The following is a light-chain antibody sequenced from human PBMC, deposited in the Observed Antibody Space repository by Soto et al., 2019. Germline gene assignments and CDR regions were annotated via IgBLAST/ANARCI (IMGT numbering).Light chain of an antibody. CDR2: GNI. V-gene: IGLV1-40*01. J-gene: IGLJ2*01. CDR1: SSNIGAGYD. CDR3: QSYDSSLSGVV. Sequence: QSVLTQPPSVSGAPGQRVTISCTGSSSNIGAGYDVHWYQQLPGTAPKLLIYGNINRPSGVPDRFSGSKSGTSASLAITGLQAEDEADYYCQSYDSSLSGVVFGGGTTLTVL.